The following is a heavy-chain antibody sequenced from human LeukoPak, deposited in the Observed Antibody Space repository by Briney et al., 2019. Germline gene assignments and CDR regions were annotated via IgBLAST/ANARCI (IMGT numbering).Heavy chain of an antibody. J-gene: IGHJ4*02. V-gene: IGHV3-7*01. CDR1: GFAFSDYW. Sequence: GGSLRLSCAASGFAFSDYWMTWVRQAPGKGLEWVAHINQDGSEEHYMDSVKARFTISRDNAKNSLSLQMNSLRAEDTAVYYCVRDGGVSGYDLLDYWGQGTLVTVSS. D-gene: IGHD5-12*01. CDR3: VRDGGVSGYDLLDY. CDR2: INQDGSEE.